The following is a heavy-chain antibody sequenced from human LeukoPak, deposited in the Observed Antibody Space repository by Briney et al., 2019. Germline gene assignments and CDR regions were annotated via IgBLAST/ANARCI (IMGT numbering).Heavy chain of an antibody. CDR3: ALGLVTDY. CDR1: GFTVSSNF. Sequence: PGGSLRLSCAASGFTVSSNFMSWVRQAPGKGLEWVSVIYSGGSTYYADSVKGRFTISRDNSKNTLSLQMNSLRVEDTAVYYCALGLVTDYWGQGTLVTVSS. V-gene: IGHV3-66*01. J-gene: IGHJ4*02. D-gene: IGHD3-9*01. CDR2: IYSGGST.